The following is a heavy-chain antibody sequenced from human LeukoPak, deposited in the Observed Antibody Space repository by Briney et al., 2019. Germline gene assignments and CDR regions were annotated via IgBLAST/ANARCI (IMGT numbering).Heavy chain of an antibody. CDR3: AKTEIQLWLGSYLDY. D-gene: IGHD5-18*01. Sequence: GGSLRLSCAASGFTFSSYGMHWVRQAPGKGLEWVAFIRYDGSNKYYADSVKGRFTISRDNSKNTLYLQMNSLRAEDTAVYYCAKTEIQLWLGSYLDYWGQGTLVTVSS. CDR1: GFTFSSYG. CDR2: IRYDGSNK. J-gene: IGHJ4*02. V-gene: IGHV3-30*02.